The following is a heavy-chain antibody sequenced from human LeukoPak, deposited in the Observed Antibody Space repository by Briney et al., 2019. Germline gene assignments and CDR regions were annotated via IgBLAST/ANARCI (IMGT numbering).Heavy chain of an antibody. D-gene: IGHD5-18*01. CDR1: GGSISSYY. Sequence: SEPLSLTCTVSGGSISSYYWSWIRQPPGKGLEWIGYIFYSVATNYNPSLKSRVTISVDTSKNQFSLKLSSVTAADTAVYYCARGDTAMVPYYWGQGTLVTVSS. CDR2: IFYSVAT. J-gene: IGHJ4*02. V-gene: IGHV4-59*01. CDR3: ARGDTAMVPYY.